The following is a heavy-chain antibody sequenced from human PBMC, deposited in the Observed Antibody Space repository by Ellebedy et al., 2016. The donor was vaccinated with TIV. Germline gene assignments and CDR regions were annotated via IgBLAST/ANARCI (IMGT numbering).Heavy chain of an antibody. V-gene: IGHV4-38-2*02. CDR1: GYSMSSGYY. J-gene: IGHJ6*02. CDR3: ARTDLRYGMDV. CDR2: MYHSGST. Sequence: SETLSLTXSVSGYSMSSGYYWGWIRQPPGKGLEWIGNMYHSGSTYYNPSLRSRVTLSLDTSKNHLSLRLTSVTAAETAVYYCARTDLRYGMDVWGQGTTVTVS. D-gene: IGHD3/OR15-3a*01.